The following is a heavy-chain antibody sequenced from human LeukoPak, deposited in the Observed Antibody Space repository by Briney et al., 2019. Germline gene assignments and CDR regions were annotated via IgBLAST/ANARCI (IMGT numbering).Heavy chain of an antibody. V-gene: IGHV3-48*03. Sequence: PGGSLRLSCAASGFTFSSFEMDWVRQAPGKGLEWVSFISSSGSSIHYADSVKGRFTISRDNAKKSLYLQMNSLRAEDTAIYYCARSRFLEWFLPFDPWGRGTLVTVSS. CDR3: ARSRFLEWFLPFDP. CDR1: GFTFSSFE. J-gene: IGHJ5*02. D-gene: IGHD3-3*01. CDR2: ISSSGSSI.